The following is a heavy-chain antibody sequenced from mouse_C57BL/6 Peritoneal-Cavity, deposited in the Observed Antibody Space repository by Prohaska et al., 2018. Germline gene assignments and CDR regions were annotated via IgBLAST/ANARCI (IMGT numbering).Heavy chain of an antibody. J-gene: IGHJ2*01. CDR2: IRLKSDNYAT. CDR1: GFTFSNYW. Sequence: EVKLEESGGGLVQPGGSMKLSCVASGFTFSNYWMNWVRQSPEQGLEWVAQIRLKSDNYATQYAESVKGRFTVSRDDSKSSVYLQMNNVRAEDTGIYYCTDPPPGYWGQGTTLTVSS. V-gene: IGHV6-3*01. CDR3: TDPPPGY.